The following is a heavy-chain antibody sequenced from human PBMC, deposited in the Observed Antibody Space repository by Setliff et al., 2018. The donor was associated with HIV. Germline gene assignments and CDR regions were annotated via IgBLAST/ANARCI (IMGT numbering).Heavy chain of an antibody. Sequence: ASVKVSCKASGYTFTSYDINWVRQATGQGLEWMGWMNPNSGNTGYARKFQGRVTITRNTSISTAYMELSSLRSEDTAVYYCARDRSSGWSKDWFDTWGQGILVTVSS. CDR2: MNPNSGNT. CDR1: GYTFTSYD. CDR3: ARDRSSGWSKDWFDT. D-gene: IGHD6-19*01. J-gene: IGHJ5*02. V-gene: IGHV1-8*03.